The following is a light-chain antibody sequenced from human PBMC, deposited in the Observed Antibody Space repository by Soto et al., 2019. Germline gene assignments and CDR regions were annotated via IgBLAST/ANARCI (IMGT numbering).Light chain of an antibody. CDR2: EVS. CDR1: SSDVGAYNY. Sequence: QSVLTQPASVSGSLGQSLTISCTGTSSDVGAYNYVSWYQQHPGKAPKLMIYEVSNRPSGLSNRFSASKSGNTASLTISGLQPEDEADYYCSSYTTSSTVVFGGGTKLTVL. CDR3: SSYTTSSTVV. J-gene: IGLJ2*01. V-gene: IGLV2-14*01.